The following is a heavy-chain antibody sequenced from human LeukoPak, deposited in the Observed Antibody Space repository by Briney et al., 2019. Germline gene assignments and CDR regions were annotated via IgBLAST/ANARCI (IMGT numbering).Heavy chain of an antibody. CDR1: RFTFSNYA. V-gene: IGHV3-30-3*01. D-gene: IGHD2-15*01. J-gene: IGHJ6*02. Sequence: PGRSLRLSCAASRFTFSNYAFHWVRQAPGKGLEWVAIISYDGNNKYYADSVKGRFTISRDNSKNTLYLQMTSLRAEDSAVYHCARGFCSGGNCYSFYYYGMDVWGQGTTVTASS. CDR3: ARGFCSGGNCYSFYYYGMDV. CDR2: ISYDGNNK.